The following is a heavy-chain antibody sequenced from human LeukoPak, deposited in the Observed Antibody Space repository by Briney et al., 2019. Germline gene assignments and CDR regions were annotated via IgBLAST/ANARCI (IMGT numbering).Heavy chain of an antibody. D-gene: IGHD3-3*01. CDR3: ARGQRAHVEWSPYMDV. CDR2: LSYDARNK. CDR1: GFTFSNYA. Sequence: GGSLRLSCAASGFTFSNYAMHWVRQAPGKGLEWMPVLSYDARNKYFADSVKGRFTLSRDNSKNTLYLQMNNLRTEDTAVYYCARGQRAHVEWSPYMDVWGKGTTVTVSS. J-gene: IGHJ6*04. V-gene: IGHV3-30*04.